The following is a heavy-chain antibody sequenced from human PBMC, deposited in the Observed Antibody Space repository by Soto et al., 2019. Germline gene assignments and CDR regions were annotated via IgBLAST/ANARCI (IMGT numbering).Heavy chain of an antibody. CDR3: VRAHALGFSNWFDP. J-gene: IGHJ5*02. CDR1: GGSIRNYY. Sequence: PSETLSLTCTVSGGSIRNYYLTWIRQTPGKGLEWIGHVFFTGTTKYSPSLESRVTISVDTSQNQFSLSLTSVTTADTAVYYCVRAHALGFSNWFDPWGRGTLVTVSS. V-gene: IGHV4-59*13. CDR2: VFFTGTT. D-gene: IGHD3-10*01.